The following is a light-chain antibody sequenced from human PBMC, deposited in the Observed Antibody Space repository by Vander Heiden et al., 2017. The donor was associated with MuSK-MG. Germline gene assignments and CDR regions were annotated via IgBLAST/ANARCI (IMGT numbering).Light chain of an antibody. V-gene: IGKV3-11*01. CDR1: QSVGSF. CDR3: QQRYIWPPLT. Sequence: EIVLTQSPDTLSLSPGERATLSCRASQSVGSFLAWYQQKPGHGPRLLISDASNRATGIPARFSGSGSGTDFTLTISSLEPEDFAVYYCQQRYIWPPLTFGGGTKVEI. CDR2: DAS. J-gene: IGKJ4*01.